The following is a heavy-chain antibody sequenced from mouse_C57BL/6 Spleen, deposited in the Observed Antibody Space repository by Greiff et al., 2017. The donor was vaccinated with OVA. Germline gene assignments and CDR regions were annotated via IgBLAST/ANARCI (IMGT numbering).Heavy chain of an antibody. CDR1: GYTFTDYN. CDR3: ARNYGYDEGFAY. V-gene: IGHV1-18*01. J-gene: IGHJ3*01. Sequence: VHVKQSGPELVKPGASVKIPCKASGYTFTDYNMDWVKQSHGKSLEWIGDINPNNGGTIYNQKSKGKATLTVDKSSSTAYMELRSLTSEDTAVYYCARNYGYDEGFAYWGQGTLVTVSA. CDR2: INPNNGGT. D-gene: IGHD2-2*01.